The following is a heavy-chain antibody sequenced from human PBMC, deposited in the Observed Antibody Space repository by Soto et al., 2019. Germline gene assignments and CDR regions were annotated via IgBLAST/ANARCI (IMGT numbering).Heavy chain of an antibody. Sequence: PGGSLRLSCAASGFTFSSYAMHWVRQAPGKGLEWVAVISYDGSNKYYADSVKGRFTISRDNSKNTLYLQMNSLRAEDTAVYYCARIGTGTRINPQYLRRYGMDVWGQGTTVTVSS. D-gene: IGHD2-2*01. J-gene: IGHJ6*02. CDR3: ARIGTGTRINPQYLRRYGMDV. CDR1: GFTFSSYA. V-gene: IGHV3-30-3*01. CDR2: ISYDGSNK.